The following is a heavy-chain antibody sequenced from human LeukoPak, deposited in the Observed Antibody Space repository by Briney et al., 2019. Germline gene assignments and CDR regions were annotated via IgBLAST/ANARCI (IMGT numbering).Heavy chain of an antibody. V-gene: IGHV4-34*01. CDR3: ARQTGSGLFTLP. D-gene: IGHD3/OR15-3a*01. CDR2: TYHSGST. J-gene: IGHJ4*02. CDR1: GGSFSGYY. Sequence: SETLSLTCAVYGGSFSGYYWSWIRQSPGKGLEWIGETYHSGSTNYNPSLKSRVTISVDTSKNQFSLKLSSVTAADTAVYYCARQTGSGLFTLPGGQGTLVTVSS.